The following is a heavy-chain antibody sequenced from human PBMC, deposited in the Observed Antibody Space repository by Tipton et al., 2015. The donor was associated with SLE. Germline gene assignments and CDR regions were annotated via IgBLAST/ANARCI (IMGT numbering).Heavy chain of an antibody. CDR3: SRTGAVPFDY. J-gene: IGHJ4*02. Sequence: TLSLTCTVSGGSTSSGGHYWSWVRQPAGKGLEWIGRIYTTGNTNYNPSLKSRVTMSVDTSKNQFSLKLTSVTAADTGVYFCSRTGAVPFDYWGQGTLVTVSS. CDR2: IYTTGNT. V-gene: IGHV4-61*02. CDR1: GGSTSSGGHY. D-gene: IGHD1-26*01.